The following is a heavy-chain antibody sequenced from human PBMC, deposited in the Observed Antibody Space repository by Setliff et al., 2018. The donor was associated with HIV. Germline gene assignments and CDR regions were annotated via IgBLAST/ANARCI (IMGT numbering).Heavy chain of an antibody. J-gene: IGHJ4*02. CDR2: ISSSSSYI. CDR1: GFTFSSYS. Sequence: PGGSLRLSCAASGFTFSSYSMNWVRQAPGKGLEWVSSISSSSSYIYYADSVKGRFTISRDNAKNSLYLQMNSLRAEDTAVYYCASVSSSWYYFDYWGQGTLVTV. CDR3: ASVSSSWYYFDY. D-gene: IGHD6-13*01. V-gene: IGHV3-21*01.